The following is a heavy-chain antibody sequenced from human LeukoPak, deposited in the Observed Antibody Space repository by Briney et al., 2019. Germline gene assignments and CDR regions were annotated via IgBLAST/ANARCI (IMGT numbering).Heavy chain of an antibody. CDR2: INHSGST. J-gene: IGHJ5*02. D-gene: IGHD3-3*01. V-gene: IGHV4-34*01. CDR1: GGSFSGYY. Sequence: ASETLSLTCAVYGGSFSGYYWSWIRQPPRKWPDWIGEINHSGSTNYNPSLKSRVTISVDTSKNQFSLKLSSVTAADTAVYYCARGQAGITIDWFDPWGQGTLVTVSS. CDR3: ARGQAGITIDWFDP.